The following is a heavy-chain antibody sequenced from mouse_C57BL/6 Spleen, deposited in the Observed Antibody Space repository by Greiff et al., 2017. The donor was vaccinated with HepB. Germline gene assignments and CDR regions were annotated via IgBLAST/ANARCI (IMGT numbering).Heavy chain of an antibody. CDR1: GYTFTSYW. J-gene: IGHJ2*01. Sequence: VQLQQPGAELVKPGASVKLSCKASGYTFTSYWMHWVKQRPGQGLEWIGMIHPNSGSTNYNEKFKSKATLTVDKSSSTAYMQLSSLTSEDSAVYYCARSGVTTTKDYWGQGTTLTVSS. D-gene: IGHD2-2*01. V-gene: IGHV1-64*01. CDR2: IHPNSGST. CDR3: ARSGVTTTKDY.